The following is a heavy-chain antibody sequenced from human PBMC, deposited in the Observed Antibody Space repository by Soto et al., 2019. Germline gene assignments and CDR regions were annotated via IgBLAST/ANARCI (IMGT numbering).Heavy chain of an antibody. J-gene: IGHJ4*02. CDR2: IYYSGST. V-gene: IGHV4-31*02. CDR3: ARAPKTAYGDGRYYFDY. CDR1: GGSISSGGYY. Sequence: PSETLSLTCTVSGGSISSGGYYWSWIRQHPGKGLEWIGYIYYSGSTYYNPSLKSRVTISVDTSKNQFSLKLSSVTAADTAVYYCARAPKTAYGDGRYYFDYWGQGTLVTVSS. D-gene: IGHD4-17*01.